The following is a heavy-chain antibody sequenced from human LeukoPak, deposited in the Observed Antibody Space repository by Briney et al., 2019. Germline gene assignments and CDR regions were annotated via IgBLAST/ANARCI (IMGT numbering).Heavy chain of an antibody. CDR2: IYTSGST. Sequence: ASETLSLTCTVSGGSISSYYWSWIRQPAGKGLEWIGRIYTSGSTNYNPSLKSRVTMSVDTSKNQFSLKLSSVTAADTAVYYCAREWAAAGIDDYCYMDVWGKGTTVTVSS. CDR1: GGSISSYY. V-gene: IGHV4-4*07. D-gene: IGHD6-13*01. J-gene: IGHJ6*03. CDR3: AREWAAAGIDDYCYMDV.